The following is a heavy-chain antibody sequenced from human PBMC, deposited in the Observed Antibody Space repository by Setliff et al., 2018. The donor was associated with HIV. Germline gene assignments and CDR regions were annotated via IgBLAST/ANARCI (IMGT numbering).Heavy chain of an antibody. CDR3: ARQVTVVGYFETAAGSFNY. J-gene: IGHJ4*02. Sequence: PSETLSLTCSVSGGSTSSSSYYWAWVRQPPGKGPEWIGSVYYSGSTYYNPSLKSRVTISTDTSKNQFSLKVRSVTAADTAVYYCARQVTVVGYFETAAGSFNYWGPGTLVTVSS. D-gene: IGHD2-21*01. CDR1: GGSTSSSSYY. V-gene: IGHV4-39*01. CDR2: VYYSGST.